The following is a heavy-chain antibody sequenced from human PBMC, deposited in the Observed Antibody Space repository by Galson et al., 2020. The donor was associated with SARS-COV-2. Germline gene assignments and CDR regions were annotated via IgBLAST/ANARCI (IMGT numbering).Heavy chain of an antibody. V-gene: IGHV4-59*08. CDR2: VSDSGSA. D-gene: IGHD3-3*02. Sequence: SQTLSLTCPVTRGSISGHYWSWIRQPPGKGLEWLGYVSDSGSANYNPSLKSRVTISLDTPKKQFSLKVKSATAADTAVYYCAKLAEGRRTSEDYWGQGTLVTVSS. CDR3: AKLAEGRRTSEDY. CDR1: RGSISGHY. J-gene: IGHJ4*02.